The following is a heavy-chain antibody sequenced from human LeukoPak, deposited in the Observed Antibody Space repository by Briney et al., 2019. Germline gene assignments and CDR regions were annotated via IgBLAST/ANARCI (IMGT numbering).Heavy chain of an antibody. CDR1: GYTFTSNW. CDR2: IYPRDSDT. J-gene: IGHJ4*02. CDR3: ARRDYGGHAAYFDY. V-gene: IGHV5-51*01. D-gene: IGHD4-17*01. Sequence: GESLKISCKGYGYTFTSNWIGWVRPMPGKGLEWMGIIYPRDSDTVYSPSFQGQVIMSVDKSISTAYLQWSSLKASDTAIYFCARRDYGGHAAYFDYWGQGTLVTVSS.